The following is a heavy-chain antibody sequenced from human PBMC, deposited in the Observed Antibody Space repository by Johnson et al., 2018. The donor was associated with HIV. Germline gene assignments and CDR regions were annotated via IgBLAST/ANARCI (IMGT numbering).Heavy chain of an antibody. CDR2: ISYAGSNK. D-gene: IGHD3-3*01. CDR3: ARGGRWGWRGNDAFDI. CDR1: VFTFSSYA. J-gene: IGHJ3*02. V-gene: IGHV3-30*04. Sequence: QVQLVESGGGVVQPGRSLRLSCAASVFTFSSYAMHWVRQAPGKGLEWVALISYAGSNKYYADSVKGRFTFSRDHSKNTLYLQMNSLRAEDTAVYYCARGGRWGWRGNDAFDIWGQGTMVTVSS.